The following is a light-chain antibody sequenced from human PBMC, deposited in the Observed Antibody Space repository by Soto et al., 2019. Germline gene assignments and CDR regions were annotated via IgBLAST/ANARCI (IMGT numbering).Light chain of an antibody. CDR2: EVS. J-gene: IGLJ1*01. CDR3: ASYASSVTYV. V-gene: IGLV2-14*01. CDR1: SSDVGGYNY. Sequence: QSAVTQPASVSGSPGQSITISCTGTSSDVGGYNYVSWYQLHPGKAPKLMIHEVSERPSGVSNRFSGSKSGNTASLTISGLQAEDEADYYCASYASSVTYVFGSGTKVTVL.